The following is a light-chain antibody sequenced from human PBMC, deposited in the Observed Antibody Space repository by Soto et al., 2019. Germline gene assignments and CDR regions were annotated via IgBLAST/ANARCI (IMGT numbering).Light chain of an antibody. V-gene: IGKV3-20*01. CDR3: LHSGSSPQT. J-gene: IGKJ1*01. CDR2: AAS. CDR1: QSINSNY. Sequence: EIVLTQSPGTLSLSPGERATLSCRASQSINSNYLAWYQQKPGQAPRLLIYAASSRATGIPDRFSGSGSGTDFTLTISRLEPEDFAVYYCLHSGSSPQTFGQGTKVEIK.